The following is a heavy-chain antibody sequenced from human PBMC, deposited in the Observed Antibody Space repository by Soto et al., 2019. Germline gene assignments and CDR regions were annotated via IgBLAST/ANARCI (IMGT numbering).Heavy chain of an antibody. V-gene: IGHV4-31*03. CDR2: IYYSGST. CDR1: GGSISSGGYY. J-gene: IGHJ2*01. Sequence: QVQLQESGPGLVKPSQTLSLTCTVSGGSISSGGYYWSWIRQHPGKGLEWIGYIYYSGSTYYNPSLKSRVTISVDTSKNQSSRRLSSVTAADTAVYYCARQRGGVGATYWYFDLWGRGTLVTVSS. D-gene: IGHD1-26*01. CDR3: ARQRGGVGATYWYFDL.